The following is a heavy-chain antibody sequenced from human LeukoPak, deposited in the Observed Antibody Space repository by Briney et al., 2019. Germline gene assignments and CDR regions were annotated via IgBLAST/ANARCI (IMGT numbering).Heavy chain of an antibody. CDR3: ARGGDAYYYYYMDV. D-gene: IGHD3-3*01. J-gene: IGHJ6*03. Sequence: ASVKVSCKASGYTFTSYAMNWVRQAPGQGLEWMGWINTNTGNPTYAQGFTGRFVFSLVTSVSTAYLQISSLKAEDTAVYYCARGGDAYYYYYMDVWGKGTTVTVSS. CDR1: GYTFTSYA. V-gene: IGHV7-4-1*02. CDR2: INTNTGNP.